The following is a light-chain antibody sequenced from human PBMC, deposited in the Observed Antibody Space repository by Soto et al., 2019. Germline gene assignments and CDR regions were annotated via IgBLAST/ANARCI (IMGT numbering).Light chain of an antibody. CDR2: GAS. CDR3: QQYDSSPKT. Sequence: EIVLTQSPCTLSLSPGERATLSCSASQSVSSSYLAWYQQKPGQAPRLLIYGASSRATGIPDRFSGSGSGTDFTLTISRLEPEDFAVYYCQQYDSSPKTFGRGTKVDI. J-gene: IGKJ1*01. CDR1: QSVSSSY. V-gene: IGKV3-20*01.